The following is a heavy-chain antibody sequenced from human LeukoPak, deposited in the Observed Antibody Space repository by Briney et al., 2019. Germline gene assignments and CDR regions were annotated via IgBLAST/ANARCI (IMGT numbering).Heavy chain of an antibody. CDR3: ATDSGWYADAFDI. CDR1: GFTFSSYG. Sequence: PGGSLRLSCAASGFTFSSYGMHWVRQAPGKGLEWVAFIRYDGSNKYYADSVKGRFTISRDNSKNTLYLQMNSLIAEDTAVYYCATDSGWYADAFDIWGQGTMVTVSS. CDR2: IRYDGSNK. J-gene: IGHJ3*02. D-gene: IGHD6-19*01. V-gene: IGHV3-30*02.